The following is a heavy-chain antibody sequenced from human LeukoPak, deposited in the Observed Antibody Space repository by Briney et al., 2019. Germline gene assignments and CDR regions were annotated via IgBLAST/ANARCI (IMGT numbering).Heavy chain of an antibody. CDR3: VKEASWSGYYITYYFDY. V-gene: IGHV3-74*01. Sequence: GGSLRLSCAASGFAFSSNWMHWVRQAPGKGLVWVSHISTDARTITYAAFVKGRFTISRDNAKNTLYLEMNSLRPEDTAVYYCVKEASWSGYYITYYFDYWGQGTLVTVSS. J-gene: IGHJ4*02. CDR2: ISTDARTI. D-gene: IGHD3-3*01. CDR1: GFAFSSNW.